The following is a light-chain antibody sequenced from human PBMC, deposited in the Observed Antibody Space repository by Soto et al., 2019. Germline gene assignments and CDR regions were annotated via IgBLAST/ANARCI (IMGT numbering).Light chain of an antibody. CDR1: QSVSSN. CDR3: QQYNKWPPVT. J-gene: IGKJ5*01. V-gene: IGKV3-15*01. CDR2: GAS. Sequence: EIVMTQSPATLSVSPGERVTLSCRASQSVSSNLAWYQQKSGQAPRLLIYGASTRATGIPARFSGSGSGTEFTLTISSLRSEDFAIYYCQQYNKWPPVTFGQGTRLEIK.